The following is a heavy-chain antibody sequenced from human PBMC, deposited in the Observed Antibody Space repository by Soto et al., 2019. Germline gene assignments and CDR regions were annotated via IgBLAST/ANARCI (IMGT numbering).Heavy chain of an antibody. Sequence: QVQLVESGGGVVQPGRSLRLSCAASGFTFGNFGIHWVRQAPGKGLEWVEDISSDGSRKFYADSVKGRFTISRDNSKNTLYLQMNRLRTAATAVYFCARGCSGGTNCFYFDFWGQGILVTVSS. CDR3: ARGCSGGTNCFYFDF. J-gene: IGHJ4*02. V-gene: IGHV3-30*03. CDR2: ISSDGSRK. D-gene: IGHD6-13*01. CDR1: GFTFGNFG.